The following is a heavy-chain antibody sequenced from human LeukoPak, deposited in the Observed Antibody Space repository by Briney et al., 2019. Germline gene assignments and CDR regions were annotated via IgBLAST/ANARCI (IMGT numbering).Heavy chain of an antibody. CDR2: ISYDGSNK. CDR3: ARDRRYCSSTSCYTPMDV. CDR1: GFTFSSYA. V-gene: IGHV3-30-3*01. Sequence: GGSLRLSCAASGFTFSSYAMHWVRQAPGKGLEWVAVISYDGSNKYYADSVKGRFTISGDNAKNSLYLQMNSLRAEDTAVYYCARDRRYCSSTSCYTPMDVWGKGTTVTVSS. J-gene: IGHJ6*04. D-gene: IGHD2-2*02.